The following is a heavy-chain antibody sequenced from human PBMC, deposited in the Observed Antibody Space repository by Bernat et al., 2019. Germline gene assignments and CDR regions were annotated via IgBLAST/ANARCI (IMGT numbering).Heavy chain of an antibody. D-gene: IGHD3-10*01. CDR2: IKQDGSEK. CDR3: ARGRGPDY. V-gene: IGHV3-7*04. CDR1: GFTFNNFW. Sequence: VQLVESGGGVVQPGRSLRLSCAASGFTFNNFWMSWVRQAPGKGLEWVANIKQDGSEKYYVDSVKGRFTLSRDNAKNSLFLQMDSLRPEDTAVYYCARGRGPDYWGQGTLVTVSS. J-gene: IGHJ4*02.